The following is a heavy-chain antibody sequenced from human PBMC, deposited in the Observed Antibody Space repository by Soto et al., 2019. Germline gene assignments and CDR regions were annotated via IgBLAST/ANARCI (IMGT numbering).Heavy chain of an antibody. J-gene: IGHJ6*01. Sequence: SETLSLTCSVSGGSMNGYYWSWIRQTPGQGLEWLGFIYFSGSTRYNPSLMSRLTISLDKSKRQFSMSLSSVTAAYTAVYYCARRVATPGTNIGCWGQGTRVTVAS. V-gene: IGHV4-4*09. CDR3: ARRVATPGTNIGC. CDR2: IYFSGST. D-gene: IGHD6-13*01. CDR1: GGSMNGYY.